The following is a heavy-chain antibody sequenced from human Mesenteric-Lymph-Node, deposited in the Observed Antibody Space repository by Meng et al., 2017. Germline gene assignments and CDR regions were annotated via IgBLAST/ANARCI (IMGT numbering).Heavy chain of an antibody. CDR2: INHSGST. V-gene: IGHV4-34*01. CDR3: ASQPYFDAFDI. J-gene: IGHJ3*02. CDR1: GGSFSGYY. Sequence: SQTRSLTCAVYGGSFSGYYWSWIRQPPGKGLEWIGEINHSGSTNYNPSLKSRVTISVDTSKNQFSLKLSSVTAADTAVYYCASQPYFDAFDIWGQGTMVTVSS. D-gene: IGHD1-14*01.